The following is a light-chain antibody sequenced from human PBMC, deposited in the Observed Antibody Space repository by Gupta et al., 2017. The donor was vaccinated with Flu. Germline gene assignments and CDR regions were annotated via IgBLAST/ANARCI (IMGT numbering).Light chain of an antibody. Sequence: EIVLTQSPGTLSLSPGERATLSCRASQSVSSSYLAWYQQKPGQAPRLIIYGASSRANGIPDRFSGSGSSTDFTLTSSRPETEDFAVYYGQHDGSSITFGGGTKVEIK. V-gene: IGKV3-20*01. CDR1: QSVSSSY. J-gene: IGKJ4*01. CDR2: GAS. CDR3: QHDGSSIT.